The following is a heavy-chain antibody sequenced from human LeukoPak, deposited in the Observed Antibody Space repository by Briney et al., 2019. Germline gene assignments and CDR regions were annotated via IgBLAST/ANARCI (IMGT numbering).Heavy chain of an antibody. V-gene: IGHV3-74*03. Sequence: GGSLRLSCAASGFTFSTYWMHWVRQAPGKGLLWVSRIRPEGTTTAYADSVKGRFTISRDNAKNTLFLQMNSLSAEDTAVYYCARDLDWILFDYWGQGTLVTVSS. D-gene: IGHD3-9*01. CDR3: ARDLDWILFDY. CDR2: IRPEGTTT. CDR1: GFTFSTYW. J-gene: IGHJ4*02.